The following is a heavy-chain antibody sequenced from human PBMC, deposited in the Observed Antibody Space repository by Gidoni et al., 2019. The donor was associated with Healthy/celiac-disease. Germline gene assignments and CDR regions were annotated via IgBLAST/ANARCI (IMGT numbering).Heavy chain of an antibody. CDR2: TYYRSKWYN. Sequence: QVQLQQPGPGLVKPSQTLPLTCAISGDIVSSNSSAWNWIRQSPSRGLEWLGRTYYRSKWYNDYAVSVKSRITINPDTSKNQFSLQLNYVTPEDTAVYYCARAASGIVGAGDAFDIWGQGTMVTVSS. V-gene: IGHV6-1*01. J-gene: IGHJ3*02. CDR3: ARAASGIVGAGDAFDI. CDR1: GDIVSSNSSA. D-gene: IGHD1-26*01.